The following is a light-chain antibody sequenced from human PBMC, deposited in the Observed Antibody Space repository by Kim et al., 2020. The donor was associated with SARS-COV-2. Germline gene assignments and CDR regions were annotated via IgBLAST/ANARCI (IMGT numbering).Light chain of an antibody. Sequence: PGRTVTLPCGASAGAVTSRHYPYWFQQKPGQAPRTLIYETSNKHSGTPARFSGSLLGGKAALTLSGAQPEDEADYYCLLTYTGAVVFGGGTQLTVL. V-gene: IGLV7-46*01. CDR3: LLTYTGAVV. CDR1: AGAVTSRHY. J-gene: IGLJ3*02. CDR2: ETS.